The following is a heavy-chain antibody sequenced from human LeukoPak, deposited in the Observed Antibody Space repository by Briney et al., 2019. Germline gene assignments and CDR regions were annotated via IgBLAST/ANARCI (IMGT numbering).Heavy chain of an antibody. CDR1: GGSFSGYY. J-gene: IGHJ4*02. V-gene: IGHV4-34*01. D-gene: IGHD1-1*01. CDR2: INHSGST. Sequence: PSEALSLTCAVYGGSFSGYYWSWIRQPPGKGLEWIGEINHSGSTNYNPSLKSRVTISVDTSKNQFSLKLSSVTAADTAVYYCARVGRLERRFDYWGQGTLVTVSS. CDR3: ARVGRLERRFDY.